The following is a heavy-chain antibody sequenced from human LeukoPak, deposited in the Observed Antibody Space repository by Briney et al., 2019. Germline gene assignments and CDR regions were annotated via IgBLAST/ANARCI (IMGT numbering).Heavy chain of an antibody. V-gene: IGHV4-34*01. D-gene: IGHD2-2*01. CDR1: GGSFSGYY. CDR3: ARGMYCSSTSCYRGRYYYYYMDV. Sequence: PSETLSLTCAVYGGSFSGYYWSGIRQPPGKGLEWIGEINHSGSTNYNPSLKSRVTISVETSKNQFSLKLSSVTAADTAVYYCARGMYCSSTSCYRGRYYYYYMDVWGKGTTVTVSS. J-gene: IGHJ6*03. CDR2: INHSGST.